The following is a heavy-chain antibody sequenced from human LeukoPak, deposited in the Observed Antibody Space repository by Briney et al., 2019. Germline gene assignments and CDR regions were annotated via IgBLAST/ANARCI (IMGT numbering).Heavy chain of an antibody. V-gene: IGHV3-66*01. CDR1: GLTVSSNF. CDR2: LYSGGAT. Sequence: PGGSLRLSCAATGLTVSSNFMSWVRQAPGKGLEWVSVLYSGGATYYADSVKGRFTISRDNSKNIVFLQMNDLRTEDTAFYYCTRDSANYHFAYWGQGALVTVSS. D-gene: IGHD4/OR15-4a*01. J-gene: IGHJ4*02. CDR3: TRDSANYHFAY.